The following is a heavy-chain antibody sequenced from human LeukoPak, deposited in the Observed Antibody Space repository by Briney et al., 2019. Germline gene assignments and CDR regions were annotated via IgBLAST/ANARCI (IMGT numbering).Heavy chain of an antibody. D-gene: IGHD2-15*01. CDR2: MNPNSGNA. Sequence: ASVKVSCKASGYTFTSYDINWVRQATGQGLEWMGWMNPNSGNAGYAQKFQGRVTMTRNTSISTAYMELSSLRSEDTAVYYCARVVVAAYGMDVWGQGTTVTVSS. CDR3: ARVVVAAYGMDV. J-gene: IGHJ6*02. CDR1: GYTFTSYD. V-gene: IGHV1-8*01.